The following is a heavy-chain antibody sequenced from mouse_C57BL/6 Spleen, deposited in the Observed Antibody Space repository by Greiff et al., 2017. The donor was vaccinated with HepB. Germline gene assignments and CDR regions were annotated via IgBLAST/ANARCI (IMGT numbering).Heavy chain of an antibody. D-gene: IGHD2-12*01. CDR1: GYTFTNYW. Sequence: VQLQQSGAELVRPGTSVKMSCKASGYTFTNYWIGWAKQRPGHGLEWIGDIYPGGGYTNYNEKFKVKATLTADKSSSTAYMQFSSLTSEDSAIYYCARCYEEGYYLDYWGQGTTLTVSS. CDR2: IYPGGGYT. V-gene: IGHV1-63*01. J-gene: IGHJ2*01. CDR3: ARCYEEGYYLDY.